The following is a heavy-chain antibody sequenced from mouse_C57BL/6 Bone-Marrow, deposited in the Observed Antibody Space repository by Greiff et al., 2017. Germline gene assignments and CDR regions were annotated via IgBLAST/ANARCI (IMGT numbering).Heavy chain of an antibody. Sequence: QVQLQQSGAELVKPGASVKLSCKASGYTFTSYWMHWVKQRPGQGLEWIGMIHPNSGSTNYNEKFKSKATLTVDKSSSTAYIQLSSLTSEDSAVYYCARLAYYFDYWGQGTTLTVSS. CDR1: GYTFTSYW. V-gene: IGHV1-64*01. D-gene: IGHD6-1*01. CDR3: ARLAYYFDY. J-gene: IGHJ2*01. CDR2: IHPNSGST.